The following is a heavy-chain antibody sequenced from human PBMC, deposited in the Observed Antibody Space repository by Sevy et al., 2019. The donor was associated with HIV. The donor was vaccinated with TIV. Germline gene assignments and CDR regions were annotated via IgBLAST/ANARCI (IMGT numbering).Heavy chain of an antibody. CDR3: TRADPGYNSDWYFDY. V-gene: IGHV3-49*03. J-gene: IGHJ4*02. D-gene: IGHD5-12*01. CDR2: IRSKAYGGTT. Sequence: GGSLRLSCTASGFTFGDYAMSWFRQAPGKGLEWIGFIRSKAYGGTTEYAASVKGRFTISRDDSKSIAYLQINSLKTEDTAVYYCTRADPGYNSDWYFDYWGQGTLVTVSS. CDR1: GFTFGDYA.